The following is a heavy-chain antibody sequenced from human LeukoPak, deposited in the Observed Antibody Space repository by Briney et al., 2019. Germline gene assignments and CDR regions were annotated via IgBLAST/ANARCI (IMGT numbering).Heavy chain of an antibody. CDR1: GFTFSSYV. Sequence: PGGSLRLSCAASGFTFSSYVMNWVRQAPGKGLVWVSRINTDGSSTNYADSVKGRFTISRDNSKNTLYLQMNSLRAEDTAVYYCARCPVSYDSSARWFDPWGQGTLVTVSS. V-gene: IGHV3-23*01. CDR3: ARCPVSYDSSARWFDP. J-gene: IGHJ5*02. CDR2: INTDGSST. D-gene: IGHD3-22*01.